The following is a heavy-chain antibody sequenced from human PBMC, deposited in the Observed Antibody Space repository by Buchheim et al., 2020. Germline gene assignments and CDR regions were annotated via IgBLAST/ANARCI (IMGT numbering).Heavy chain of an antibody. D-gene: IGHD2-15*01. Sequence: EVQLLESGGGLVQPGGSLRLSCAASGFTFSSYAMSWVRQAPGKGLEWVSAISGSGGSTYYADSVKGRFTISRDNSKNTLYLQMNSLRAEDTAVYYCAKPPTVDCSGGSCYSSNAENWYFDLWGRGTL. CDR1: GFTFSSYA. V-gene: IGHV3-23*01. CDR2: ISGSGGST. J-gene: IGHJ2*01. CDR3: AKPPTVDCSGGSCYSSNAENWYFDL.